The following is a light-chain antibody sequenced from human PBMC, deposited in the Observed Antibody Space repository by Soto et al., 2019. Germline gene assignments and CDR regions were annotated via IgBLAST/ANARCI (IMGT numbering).Light chain of an antibody. Sequence: DIQMTQSPSTLSASIGDRVTITCRASQGVSRWLAWYQQKPGRAPKVLISDASTLETGVPSRFSGSGSGTEFTLTINSLQPDDFAIYYCQQYNSYSRTFGQGTKVDI. CDR1: QGVSRW. J-gene: IGKJ1*01. CDR2: DAS. CDR3: QQYNSYSRT. V-gene: IGKV1-5*01.